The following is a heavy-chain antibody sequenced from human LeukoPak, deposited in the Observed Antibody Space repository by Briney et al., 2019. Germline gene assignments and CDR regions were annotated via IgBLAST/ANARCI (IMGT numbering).Heavy chain of an antibody. CDR3: ARGLTRDY. CDR2: INHSGST. Sequence: SETLSLTCAVYGGSFSGYYWSWIRQPPGKGLEWIGEINHSGSTNYNPSLKSRVTISVDTSKNQFSPKLSSVTAADTAVYYCARGLTRDYWGQGTLVTVSS. J-gene: IGHJ4*02. CDR1: GGSFSGYY. D-gene: IGHD4-11*01. V-gene: IGHV4-34*01.